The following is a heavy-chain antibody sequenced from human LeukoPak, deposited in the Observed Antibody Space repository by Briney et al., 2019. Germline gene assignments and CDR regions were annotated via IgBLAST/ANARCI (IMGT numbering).Heavy chain of an antibody. CDR3: ASSVEMATITGAFDI. J-gene: IGHJ3*02. CDR1: GGSISSGDYY. CDR2: IYYSGST. V-gene: IGHV4-30-4*01. D-gene: IGHD5-24*01. Sequence: PSETLSLTCTVSGGSISSGDYYWSWIRQPPGKGLEWIGYIYYSGSTYYNPSLESRVTISVDTSKNQFSLKLSSVTAADTAVYYCASSVEMATITGAFDIWGQGTMVTVSS.